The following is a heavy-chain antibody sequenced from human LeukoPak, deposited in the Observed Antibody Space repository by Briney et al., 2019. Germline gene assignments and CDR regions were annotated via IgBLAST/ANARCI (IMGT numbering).Heavy chain of an antibody. D-gene: IGHD2-15*01. CDR1: GFTFSTYW. CDR3: ARDTGCAGGNCFSFYDP. J-gene: IGHJ5*02. CDR2: IKKDGSQK. Sequence: GGSLRLSCAASGFTFSTYWMTWVRQAPGKGLEWVANIKKDGSQKYYVDSVKGRFTISRDNAKNSLYLQMDSLRAEDTAVYYCARDTGCAGGNCFSFYDPWGQGTLVTVSS. V-gene: IGHV3-7*01.